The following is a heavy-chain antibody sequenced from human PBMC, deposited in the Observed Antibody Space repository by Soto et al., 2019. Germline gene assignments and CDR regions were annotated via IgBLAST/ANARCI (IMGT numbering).Heavy chain of an antibody. CDR1: GYSVSSNTAS. CDR3: AKGDNLGPKSGYAFVP. V-gene: IGHV6-1*01. CDR2: TYFRSKWYN. J-gene: IGHJ5*02. D-gene: IGHD6-13*01. Sequence: SQTLSLTCAISGYSVSSNTASWNWIRQSPSRGLEWLGRTYFRSKWYNDYAVSVKSRIIINPDTSNNQFSLQLNSVTPEDTAVYFCAKGDNLGPKSGYAFVPCCQGIRGTVYS.